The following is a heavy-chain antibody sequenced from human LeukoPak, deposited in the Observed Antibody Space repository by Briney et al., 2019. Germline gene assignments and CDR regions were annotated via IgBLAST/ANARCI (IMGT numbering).Heavy chain of an antibody. J-gene: IGHJ4*02. CDR1: GDSISSYH. D-gene: IGHD2-15*01. V-gene: IGHV4-59*08. Sequence: PSETLSLTCTVSGDSISSYHWTWIRHAPGTRLEWIGYGYYDGSTNYNPSLMSRVTISLDTSSKQFSLRLSSVTAADTAIYYCATYTRHCSGGTCYSIDYWGQGTLVTVSS. CDR3: ATYTRHCSGGTCYSIDY. CDR2: GYYDGST.